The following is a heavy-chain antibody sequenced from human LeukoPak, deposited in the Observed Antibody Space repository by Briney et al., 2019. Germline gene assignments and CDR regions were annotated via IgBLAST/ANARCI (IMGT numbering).Heavy chain of an antibody. J-gene: IGHJ4*02. CDR3: ARRGRNSSGWQDYL. Sequence: PSETLSLTCTVSGGSISSYYWSWIRQPPGKGLEWVANIYHTGSTNYNPSLSSRVTISIDTAKNQFSLKLTSVTAADTAVYYCARRGRNSSGWQDYLWGQGTLVTVSS. V-gene: IGHV4-59*01. CDR1: GGSISSYY. D-gene: IGHD6-25*01. CDR2: IYHTGST.